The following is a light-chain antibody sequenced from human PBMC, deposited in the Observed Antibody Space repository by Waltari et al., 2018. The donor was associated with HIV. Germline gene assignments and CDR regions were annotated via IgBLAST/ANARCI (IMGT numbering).Light chain of an antibody. V-gene: IGKV3-20*01. CDR1: ESFSSSH. CDR3: HQYGSTPNT. J-gene: IGKJ2*01. Sequence: IVLTQSPDTLSLSPGERVTLSCRASESFSSSHLAWLQQKPGQPPRLLMFATSTRATGIPDRFSGTMSGTDFTLTINGVEPEDSAVFYCHQYGSTPNTFGQGTKVEIK. CDR2: ATS.